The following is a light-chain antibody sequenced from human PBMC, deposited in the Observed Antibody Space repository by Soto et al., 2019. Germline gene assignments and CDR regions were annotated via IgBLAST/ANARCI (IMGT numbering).Light chain of an antibody. Sequence: DIQMTQSPSSLSASVGDRVTITCRASQTISGYLNWYQQKPGKAPELLIYAASYLGNGVPSRFSGSGSGTEFTLTISSLQPDDFASYYCQQYDSYPTWTFGQGTKVDIK. CDR1: QTISGY. CDR3: QQYDSYPTWT. CDR2: AAS. V-gene: IGKV1-5*01. J-gene: IGKJ1*01.